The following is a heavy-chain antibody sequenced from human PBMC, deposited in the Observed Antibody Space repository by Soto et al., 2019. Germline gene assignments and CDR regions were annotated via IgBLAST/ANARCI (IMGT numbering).Heavy chain of an antibody. CDR2: IYHSGSA. CDR3: ARGLISGSHYSGGWYYFDS. D-gene: IGHD1-26*01. CDR1: GGSFSGYI. Sequence: SETLSLTCDVYGGSFSGYIWTWIRQTPGKGLQWIGQIYHSGSANYNPSLKSRVTISVHTSKSQFSLELSSVTAADTAVHYCARGLISGSHYSGGWYYFDSWGQGTQVT. V-gene: IGHV4-34*01. J-gene: IGHJ4*02.